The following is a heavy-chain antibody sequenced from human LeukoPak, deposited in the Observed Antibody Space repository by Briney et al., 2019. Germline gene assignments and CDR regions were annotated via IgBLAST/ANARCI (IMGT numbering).Heavy chain of an antibody. D-gene: IGHD5-24*01. CDR2: IYYSGST. V-gene: IGHV4-61*01. CDR1: GGSVSSGSYY. Sequence: SETLSLTCTVSGGSVSSGSYYWSWIRQPPGKGLEWIGYIYYSGSTNYNPSLKSRVTISVDTSKNQFSLKLSSVTAADTAVYYCARARDGYNYALFDYWGHGTLVTVSS. J-gene: IGHJ4*01. CDR3: ARARDGYNYALFDY.